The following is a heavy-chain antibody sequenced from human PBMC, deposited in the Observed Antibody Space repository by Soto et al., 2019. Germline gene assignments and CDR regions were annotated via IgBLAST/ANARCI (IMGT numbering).Heavy chain of an antibody. V-gene: IGHV1-69*12. J-gene: IGHJ6*02. CDR1: GGTFRNSA. D-gene: IGHD1-1*01. Sequence: QVQLEQSGAEVKKPGSSVKVSCKASGGTFRNSAISWVRQAPGQGLEWMGGIMPIFRTPDYAQKFHGRVTITVDESTSTAYMELSGLRSDDTAVYFCARDNDRPQLGGNYYYILDVWGHGTTVTVSS. CDR3: ARDNDRPQLGGNYYYILDV. CDR2: IMPIFRTP.